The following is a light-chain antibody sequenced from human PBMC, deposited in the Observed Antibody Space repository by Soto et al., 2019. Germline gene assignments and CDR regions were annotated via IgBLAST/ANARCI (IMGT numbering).Light chain of an antibody. CDR2: DAS. Sequence: EIILTQSPGTLSVSPSGRAALXCMASQSVSSNLAWYQQKPGQAPRLLISDASTRATGIPARFSGSGSGTEFTLTVSSLQSEDFAVYHCQQYGSLSWTFGQGTKV. J-gene: IGKJ1*01. V-gene: IGKV3-15*01. CDR1: QSVSSN. CDR3: QQYGSLSWT.